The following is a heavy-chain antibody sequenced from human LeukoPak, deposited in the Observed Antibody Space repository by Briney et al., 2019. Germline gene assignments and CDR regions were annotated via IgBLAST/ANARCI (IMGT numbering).Heavy chain of an antibody. J-gene: IGHJ4*02. V-gene: IGHV4-61*01. CDR1: GGSISSGSYY. D-gene: IGHD6-13*01. Sequence: SETLSLTCTVSGGSISSGSYYWSWIRQPPGKGLELIGYISHSGSTNFNPSLESRVTILIDPSKTQFSLRLTSVTAADTAVYYCARVSAAAADVWGQGTLVTVSS. CDR2: ISHSGST. CDR3: ARVSAAAADV.